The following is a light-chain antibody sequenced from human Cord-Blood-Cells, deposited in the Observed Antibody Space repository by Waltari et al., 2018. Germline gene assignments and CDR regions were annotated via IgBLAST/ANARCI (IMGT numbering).Light chain of an antibody. CDR1: SSTIGSNT. J-gene: IGLJ2*01. V-gene: IGLV1-44*01. Sequence: QSVLTQPPSASGTPGQRVTIACSGSSSTIGSNTLNWYQQLPGTAPKLLINSKKQCPSGAPDRFSHSKSGTSASLAISGLQSEDEADYYCAAWDDSLNGPVFGGGTKLTVL. CDR2: SKK. CDR3: AAWDDSLNGPV.